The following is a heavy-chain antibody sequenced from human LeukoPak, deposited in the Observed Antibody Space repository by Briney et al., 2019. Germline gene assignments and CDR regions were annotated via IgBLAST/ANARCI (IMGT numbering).Heavy chain of an antibody. V-gene: IGHV1-46*01. CDR3: AREGYYYDSSGYYVIDY. D-gene: IGHD3-22*01. CDR2: INPSGGST. Sequence: ASVKVSCKASGYTFTSYYMHWVRQAPGQGLEWMGIINPSGGSTSYAQKFQGRVTMTRDTSTSTVYKELSSLRSEDTAVYYCAREGYYYDSSGYYVIDYWGQGTLVTVSS. J-gene: IGHJ4*02. CDR1: GYTFTSYY.